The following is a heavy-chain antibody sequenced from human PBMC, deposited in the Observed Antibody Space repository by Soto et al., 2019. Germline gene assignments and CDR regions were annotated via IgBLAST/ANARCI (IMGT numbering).Heavy chain of an antibody. D-gene: IGHD1-26*01. CDR3: AHCNVAGSYQYYFQF. CDR2: VSWDDDK. CDR1: GFTVTTTGVG. V-gene: IGHV2-5*02. J-gene: IGHJ4*02. Sequence: QITLKESGPTLVKPTQTLTLTCTLSGFTVTTTGVGVGWIRQPPGKALEWLALVSWDDDKRSRPSLKSRLTIXKDTSKNQVVLTLTNVDPVDTATYYCAHCNVAGSYQYYFQFWGQGALVTVSS.